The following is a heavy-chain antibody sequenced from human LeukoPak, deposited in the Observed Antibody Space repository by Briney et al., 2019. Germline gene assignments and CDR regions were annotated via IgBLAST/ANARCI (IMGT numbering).Heavy chain of an antibody. D-gene: IGHD3-3*01. CDR2: IRSKAYGGTT. CDR3: TRGHVLRFLEWLPNYYYYYYMDV. CDR1: GFTFGDYA. V-gene: IGHV3-49*04. J-gene: IGHJ6*03. Sequence: PGRSLRLSCTASGFTFGDYAMSLVRQAPGKGLEWVGFIRSKAYGGTTEYAASVKGRFTISRDDSKSIAYLQMNSLKTEDTAVYYCTRGHVLRFLEWLPNYYYYYYMDVWGKGTTVTVSS.